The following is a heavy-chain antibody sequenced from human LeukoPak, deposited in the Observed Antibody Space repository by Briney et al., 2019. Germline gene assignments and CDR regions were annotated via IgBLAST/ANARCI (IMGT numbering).Heavy chain of an antibody. V-gene: IGHV3-33*06. D-gene: IGHD4-11*01. J-gene: IGHJ4*02. CDR1: GLTFSHYG. CDR3: AKDAQRGFDYSNSLEY. CDR2: IWSDGTNQ. Sequence: PGRSLRLSCAASGLTFSHYGFHWVRQAPGKGLEWVAVIWSDGTNQFYAASVKGRFTISRDYSQKTVYLEMHSLRTEDTAMYYCAKDAQRGFDYSNSLEYWGPGTLVTVSS.